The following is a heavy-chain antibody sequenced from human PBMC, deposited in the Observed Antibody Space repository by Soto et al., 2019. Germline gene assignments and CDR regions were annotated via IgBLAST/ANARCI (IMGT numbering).Heavy chain of an antibody. V-gene: IGHV1-8*01. CDR2: LNPNSGDT. D-gene: IGHD3-10*01. CDR1: GYTFTSYD. Sequence: QVHLVQSGAEVKKPGASVKVSCKASGYTFTSYDINWVRQVAGQGLEWMGWLNPNSGDTAYAQEFQGRVTMSRNTSISIAYMELSSLRPADTAVYYCARGLKMLRVFGSNTYYYYYMDVWGKGTTVTLSS. CDR3: ARGLKMLRVFGSNTYYYYYMDV. J-gene: IGHJ6*03.